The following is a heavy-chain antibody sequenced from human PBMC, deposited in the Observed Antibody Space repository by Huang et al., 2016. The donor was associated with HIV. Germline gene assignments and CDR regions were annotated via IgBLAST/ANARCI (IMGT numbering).Heavy chain of an antibody. CDR3: ARHAGSSRRYYFDY. J-gene: IGHJ4*02. CDR1: GASINSRSYY. CDR2: MYSSGRT. V-gene: IGHV4-39*01. D-gene: IGHD6-13*01. Sequence: QVQLQESGPGLVTPSETLSLTCIVSGASINSRSYYWGWIRQPPGRGLEWLGIMYSSGRTYSNPSLKSRVTMSLDTSKNEFSLKLRSVTAADTALYYWARHAGSSRRYYFDYWGRGILVTVSS.